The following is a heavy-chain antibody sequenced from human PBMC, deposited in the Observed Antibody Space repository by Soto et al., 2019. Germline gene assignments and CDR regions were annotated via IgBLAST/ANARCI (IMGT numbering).Heavy chain of an antibody. V-gene: IGHV3-9*01. CDR3: AKDSGCTNGVCPYYFDY. D-gene: IGHD2-8*01. J-gene: IGHJ4*02. CDR2: ISWSSGSI. CDR1: GFTFDDYA. Sequence: PGGSLRLSCAASGFTFDDYAMHWVRQAPGKGLEWVSGISWSSGSIGYADSVKGRFTISRDNAKNSLYLQMNSLRAEDTALYYCAKDSGCTNGVCPYYFDYWGQGTLVTVSS.